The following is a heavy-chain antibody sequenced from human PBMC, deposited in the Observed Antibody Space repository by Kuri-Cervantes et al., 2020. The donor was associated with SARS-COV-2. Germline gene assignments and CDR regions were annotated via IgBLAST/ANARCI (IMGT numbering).Heavy chain of an antibody. J-gene: IGHJ4*02. CDR2: ISSSSSYI. CDR1: GFTFSSYA. D-gene: IGHD6-19*01. Sequence: GGSLRLSCAASGFTFSSYAMHWVRQAPGKGLEWVSSISSSSSYIYYADSVKGRFTISRDNAKNSLYLQMNSLRADDSAVYYCARDSLASGWRFDNWGQGTLVTVSS. CDR3: ARDSLASGWRFDN. V-gene: IGHV3-21*01.